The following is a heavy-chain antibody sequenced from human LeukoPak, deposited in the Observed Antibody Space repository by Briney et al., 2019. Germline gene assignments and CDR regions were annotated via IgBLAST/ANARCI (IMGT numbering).Heavy chain of an antibody. CDR3: ASYSSGWYGY. Sequence: GASVKVSCKASGYTFTSYGMRRVRQAPGQGLGWMGWISAYNGNTNYAQKLQGRVTMTTDTSTSTAYMELRSLRSDDTAVYYCASYSSGWYGYWGQGTLVTVSS. D-gene: IGHD6-19*01. V-gene: IGHV1-18*01. CDR2: ISAYNGNT. J-gene: IGHJ4*02. CDR1: GYTFTSYG.